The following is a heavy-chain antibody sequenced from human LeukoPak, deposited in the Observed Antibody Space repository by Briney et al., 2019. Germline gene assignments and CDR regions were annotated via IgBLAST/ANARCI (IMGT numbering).Heavy chain of an antibody. CDR3: ASYSNYVDY. J-gene: IGHJ4*02. Sequence: PGGSLRLSCAASGFTFSSYSMNWVRQAPGKGLEWVSYISSSSSTIYYADSVKGRFTISRDNAKNSLYLQMNSLRAEDTAVYYCASYSNYVDYWGRGTLVTVSS. CDR1: GFTFSSYS. CDR2: ISSSSSTI. V-gene: IGHV3-48*01. D-gene: IGHD4-11*01.